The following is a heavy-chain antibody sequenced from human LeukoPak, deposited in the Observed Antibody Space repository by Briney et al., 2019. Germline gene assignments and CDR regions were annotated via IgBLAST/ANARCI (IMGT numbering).Heavy chain of an antibody. CDR1: GGTFSSYA. J-gene: IGHJ4*02. D-gene: IGHD2-21*01. CDR2: IIPIFGTA. V-gene: IGHV1-69*13. CDR3: ALEFLTFSAVFDY. Sequence: SVKVSCKASGGTFSSYAISWVRQAPGQGLEWMGGIIPIFGTANYAQKFQGRVTITADESTTTAYMELNSLRSEDTAVYYCALEFLTFSAVFDYWGQGTLVTVSS.